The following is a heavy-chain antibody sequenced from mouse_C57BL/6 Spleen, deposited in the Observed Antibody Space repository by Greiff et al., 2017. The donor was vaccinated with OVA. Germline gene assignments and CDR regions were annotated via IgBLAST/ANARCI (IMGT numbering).Heavy chain of an antibody. CDR1: GFNIKDDY. CDR3: TIYDGYYRYFDY. V-gene: IGHV14-4*01. CDR2: IDPENGDT. Sequence: EVQLQQSGAELVRPGASVKLSCTASGFNIKDDYMHWVKQRPEQGLEWIGWIDPENGDTEYASKFQGKATITADTSSNTAYLQLSSLTSEDTAVYYCTIYDGYYRYFDYWGQGTTLTVSS. J-gene: IGHJ2*01. D-gene: IGHD2-3*01.